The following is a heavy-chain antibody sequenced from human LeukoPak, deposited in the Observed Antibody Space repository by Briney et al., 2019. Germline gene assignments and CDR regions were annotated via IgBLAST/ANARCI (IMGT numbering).Heavy chain of an antibody. CDR2: INPSGSDT. CDR3: ARDNSVGDTAWWFDP. V-gene: IGHV1-46*01. Sequence: ASVKVSCKASGYTYINYGISWVRQAPGQGLEWMGLINPSGSDTVYAQKFQGRVTMTRDMSTSTDYMELSSLRFDDTAVYYCARDNSVGDTAWWFDPWGQGTLVTVSS. D-gene: IGHD1-26*01. CDR1: GYTYINYG. J-gene: IGHJ5*02.